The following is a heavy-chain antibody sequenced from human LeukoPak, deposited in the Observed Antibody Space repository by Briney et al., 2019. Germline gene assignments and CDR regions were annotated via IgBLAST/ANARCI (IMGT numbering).Heavy chain of an antibody. J-gene: IGHJ4*02. CDR3: ARAYYDFWSGYSRIDY. D-gene: IGHD3-3*01. CDR1: GGSISSSSYY. CDR2: IYYSRST. Sequence: PSETLSLTCTVSGGSISSSSYYWGWIRQPPGKGLEWVGSIYYSRSTYYNPSLKSRVTISVDTSKNQFSLKLSSVTAADTAVYYCARAYYDFWSGYSRIDYWGQGTLVTVSS. V-gene: IGHV4-39*01.